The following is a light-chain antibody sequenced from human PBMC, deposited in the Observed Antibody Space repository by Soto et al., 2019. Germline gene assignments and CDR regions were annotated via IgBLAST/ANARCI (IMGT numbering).Light chain of an antibody. J-gene: IGLJ7*01. CDR2: KNN. V-gene: IGLV1-47*01. CDR1: NSNIGHFY. CDR3: AAWDDSLSGPGV. Sequence: QSVLTQPPSASGTPGQRVTISCSGSNSNIGHFYVYWYQQLPGTAPKLLIYKNNQRPLGVPDRFSGSKSGTSASLAISGLRSDDEADYYCAAWDDSLSGPGVCGGGTKLTVL.